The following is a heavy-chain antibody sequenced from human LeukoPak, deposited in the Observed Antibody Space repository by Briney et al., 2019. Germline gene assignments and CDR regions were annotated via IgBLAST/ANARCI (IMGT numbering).Heavy chain of an antibody. J-gene: IGHJ4*02. CDR1: GGSISSYY. D-gene: IGHD3-22*01. V-gene: IGHV4-59*01. Sequence: SETLSLTCTVSGGSISSYYWSWIRQPPGKGLEWIGYIYYSGSTNYNPSLKSRVTISVDTSKNQFSLKLSSVTAADTAVYYCARAPDYYDSSRWDYWGQGTLATVSS. CDR3: ARAPDYYDSSRWDY. CDR2: IYYSGST.